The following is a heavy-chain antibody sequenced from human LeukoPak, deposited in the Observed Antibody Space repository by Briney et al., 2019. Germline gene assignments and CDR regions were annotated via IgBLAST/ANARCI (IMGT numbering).Heavy chain of an antibody. CDR1: GYTFTGYY. CDR2: INPNSGGT. J-gene: IGHJ4*02. Sequence: GASVKVSCKASGYTFTGYYMHGVRQAPGQGLEWMGWINPNSGGTNYAQKFQGRVTMTRDTSISTAYMELSRLRSDDTAVYYCARDRMPRYNQQQLVRGSTMVRGVIMSYWGQGTLVTVSS. V-gene: IGHV1-2*02. D-gene: IGHD3-10*01. CDR3: ARDRMPRYNQQQLVRGSTMVRGVIMSY.